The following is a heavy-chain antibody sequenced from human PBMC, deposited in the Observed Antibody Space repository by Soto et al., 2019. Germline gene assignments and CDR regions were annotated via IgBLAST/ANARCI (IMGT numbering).Heavy chain of an antibody. Sequence: ETLSLTCAVSGFFISSGNYWGRIRKPPGKGLEWIGSILHGGNTYYNPSHKSRVTISVDMSKNQFSLKLNSVTAADTAVYYCARARWYDAFDVWGQGTVVTVSS. V-gene: IGHV4-38-2*01. D-gene: IGHD2-15*01. CDR2: ILHGGNT. J-gene: IGHJ3*01. CDR3: ARARWYDAFDV. CDR1: GFFISSGNY.